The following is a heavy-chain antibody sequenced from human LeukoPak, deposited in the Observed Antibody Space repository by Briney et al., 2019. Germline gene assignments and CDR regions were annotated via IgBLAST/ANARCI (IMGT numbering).Heavy chain of an antibody. CDR1: GYTFSGYY. J-gene: IGHJ5*02. CDR3: ARVPPLITHTRVDNWFDP. Sequence: ASVKVSCKASGYTFSGYYMHWVRQAPGQGLEWGGWMNPNSGGTNYEQKFQGRVTMTRDTSINTAYMELSRLTSDDTAVYYCARVPPLITHTRVDNWFDPWGQGTLVTVSS. CDR2: MNPNSGGT. D-gene: IGHD1-20*01. V-gene: IGHV1-2*02.